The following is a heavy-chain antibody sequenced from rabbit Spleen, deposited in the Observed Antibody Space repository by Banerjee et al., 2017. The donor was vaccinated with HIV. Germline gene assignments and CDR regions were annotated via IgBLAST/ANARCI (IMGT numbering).Heavy chain of an antibody. CDR2: IDTGSSGFT. Sequence: QEQLEESGGDLVKPGASLTLTCTASGFSFSSSYWICWVRQAPGKGLEWIACIDTGSSGFTYFASWAKGRFTISKTSSTTVTLQMTSLTAADTATYFCARDTSSSFSSYGMDLWGQGTLVTVS. D-gene: IGHD1-1*01. CDR3: ARDTSSSFSSYGMDL. V-gene: IGHV1S45*01. J-gene: IGHJ6*01. CDR1: GFSFSSSYW.